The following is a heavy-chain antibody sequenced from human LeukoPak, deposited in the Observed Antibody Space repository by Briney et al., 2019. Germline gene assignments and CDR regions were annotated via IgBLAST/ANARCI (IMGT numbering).Heavy chain of an antibody. CDR2: IYRGGNT. D-gene: IGHD6-19*01. CDR1: GFTFRSNY. CDR3: ARDVRTVGGTEAFDY. V-gene: IGHV3-53*01. J-gene: IGHJ4*02. Sequence: GRSLRLSCAASGFTFRSNYMSWVRQAPGKGLDWVSVIYRGGNTYYTDSLQGRFTISRDNSKNTLYLQMNRLRAEDTAVYYCARDVRTVGGTEAFDYWGQGTLVTVSS.